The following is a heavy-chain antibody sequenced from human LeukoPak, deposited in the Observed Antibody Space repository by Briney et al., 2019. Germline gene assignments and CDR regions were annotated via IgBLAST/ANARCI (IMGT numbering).Heavy chain of an antibody. CDR2: IKSKTDGGTT. V-gene: IGHV3-15*01. D-gene: IGHD3-10*01. CDR1: GFTFSNAW. J-gene: IGHJ6*03. Sequence: GGSLRLSCAASGFTFSNAWMSWVRQAPGKGLEWVGRIKSKTDGGTTDYAAPVKGRFTISRDDSKNTLYPQMNSLKTEDTAVYYCTTGCSMVQPIHDYYYYYMDVWGKGTTVTVSS. CDR3: TTGCSMVQPIHDYYYYYMDV.